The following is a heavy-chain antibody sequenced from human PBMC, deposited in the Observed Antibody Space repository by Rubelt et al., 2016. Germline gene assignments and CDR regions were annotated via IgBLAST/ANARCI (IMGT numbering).Heavy chain of an antibody. D-gene: IGHD1-7*01. CDR3: ARRGRTGSTFVFWVDP. CDR1: GGPLSGYY. CDR2: ITHSGIT. V-gene: IGHV4-34*01. Sequence: QAQLQQWGAGLLKPSETLSLTCAVDGGPLSGYYWNWIRQPPGKGLEWIGEITHSGITDYNPSLKSRVTITGDTSKNQFSLKLRSVTAADTAVYYCARRGRTGSTFVFWVDPWGEGVLVTVS. J-gene: IGHJ5*02.